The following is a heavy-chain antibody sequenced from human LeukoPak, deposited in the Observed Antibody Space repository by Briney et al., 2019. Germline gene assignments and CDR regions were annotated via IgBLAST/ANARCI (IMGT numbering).Heavy chain of an antibody. V-gene: IGHV3-23*01. J-gene: IGHJ4*02. CDR3: AKESSSRGWYGPDY. CDR1: GFTFTKYA. Sequence: GGSLRLSCAASGFTFTKYAMTWVRQAPGRGLERVSTITGDGDGAYYPDSVKGRFTTSRDNAKNTLYLQMNSLRADDTAVYYCAKESSSRGWYGPDYWGQGTLVTVSS. D-gene: IGHD6-19*01. CDR2: ITGDGDGA.